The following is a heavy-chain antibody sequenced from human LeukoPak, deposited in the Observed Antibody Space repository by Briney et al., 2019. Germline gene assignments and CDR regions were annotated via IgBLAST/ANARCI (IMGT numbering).Heavy chain of an antibody. CDR3: AKGYDFWSGPRLDY. CDR2: ISSSSSYI. Sequence: GGSLRLSCAASGFTFSSYSMNWVRQAPGKGLEWVSSISSSSSYIYYADSVKGRFTISRDNAKNSLYLQMNSLRAEDTAVYYCAKGYDFWSGPRLDYWGQGTLVTVSS. CDR1: GFTFSSYS. D-gene: IGHD3-3*01. J-gene: IGHJ4*02. V-gene: IGHV3-21*04.